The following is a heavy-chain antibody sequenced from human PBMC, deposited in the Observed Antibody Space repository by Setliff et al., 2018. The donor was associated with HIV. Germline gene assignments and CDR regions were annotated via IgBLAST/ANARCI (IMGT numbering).Heavy chain of an antibody. J-gene: IGHJ4*02. CDR2: MDPSSAAT. Sequence: GASVKVSCKASGYTFTSKHINWVRQATGQGLEWLGWMDPSSAATGYAQKFQGRVTLTRDTSMNTAYMELSSLTSDDTAVYYCARGVGAAGDYWGQGTQVTVSS. V-gene: IGHV1-8*01. CDR3: ARGVGAAGDY. D-gene: IGHD1-26*01. CDR1: GYTFTSKH.